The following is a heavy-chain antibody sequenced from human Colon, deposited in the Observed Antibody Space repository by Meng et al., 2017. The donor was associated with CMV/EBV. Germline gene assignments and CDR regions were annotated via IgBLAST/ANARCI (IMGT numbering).Heavy chain of an antibody. D-gene: IGHD5-12*01. Sequence: GGSLRLSCTASGFTFGDYAMSWVRQAPGKGLEWVGFIRSKAYGGTTEYAASVKGRFTISRDNAKNSLYLQMNSLRAEDTAVYYCARGVAPRTRGAFDIWGQGTMVTVSS. CDR3: ARGVAPRTRGAFDI. CDR1: GFTFGDYA. CDR2: IRSKAYGGTT. V-gene: IGHV3-49*04. J-gene: IGHJ3*02.